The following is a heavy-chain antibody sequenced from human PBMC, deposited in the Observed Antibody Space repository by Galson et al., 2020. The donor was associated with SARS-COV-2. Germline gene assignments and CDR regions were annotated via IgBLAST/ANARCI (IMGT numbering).Heavy chain of an antibody. V-gene: IGHV3-21*01. Sequence: GGSLRLSCAASGFNFSDYFMNWVRQAPGKGLEWVSDISGSSSHIYYADSVKGRFTISRDNAKNSVYLQMNSLRAEDTAVYYCARGLCGGDCYEDWAQGTLVTVSS. CDR2: ISGSSSHI. D-gene: IGHD2-21*02. CDR3: ARGLCGGDCYED. J-gene: IGHJ4*02. CDR1: GFNFSDYF.